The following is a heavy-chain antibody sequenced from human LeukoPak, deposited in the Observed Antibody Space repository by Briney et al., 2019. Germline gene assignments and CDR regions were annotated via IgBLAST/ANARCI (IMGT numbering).Heavy chain of an antibody. CDR2: LYSGGAT. Sequence: GGSLRLPCAASGFTVKDNFMSWVRQAPGKGLEWVSVLYSGGATYYADSVKGRFTISRDNSKNTLYLQMNSLRAEDTAVYYCAKDLEWELLTFDYWGQGTLVTVSS. CDR3: AKDLEWELLTFDY. CDR1: GFTVKDNF. D-gene: IGHD1-26*01. J-gene: IGHJ4*02. V-gene: IGHV3-66*01.